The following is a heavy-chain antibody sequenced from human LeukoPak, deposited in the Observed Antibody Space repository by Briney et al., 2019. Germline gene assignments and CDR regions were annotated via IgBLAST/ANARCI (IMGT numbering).Heavy chain of an antibody. CDR1: GGSISSSSYY. J-gene: IGHJ6*03. Sequence: SETLSLTCTISGGSISSSSYYWGWIRQPPGEGLEWIGSIYYSGSTYYNPSLKSRVTISVDTSKNQFSLKLSSVTAADTAVYYCARDFGSSWPEGYYYYMDVWGKGTTVTISS. CDR2: IYYSGST. D-gene: IGHD6-13*01. V-gene: IGHV4-39*07. CDR3: ARDFGSSWPEGYYYYMDV.